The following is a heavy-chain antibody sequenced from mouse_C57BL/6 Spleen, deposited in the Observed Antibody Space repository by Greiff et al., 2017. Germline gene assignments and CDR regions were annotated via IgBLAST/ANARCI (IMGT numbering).Heavy chain of an antibody. D-gene: IGHD1-1*01. CDR2: INPSNGGT. CDR1: GYTFTSYW. V-gene: IGHV1-53*01. J-gene: IGHJ1*03. CDR3: ARNYYGSSRGVYWYCDV. Sequence: QVQLQQPGTELVKPGASVKLSCKASGYTFTSYWMHWVKQRPGQGLEWIGNINPSNGGTNYNEKFKSKAKLTVDKSSSTAYMQLSSLTSEDSEVYYGARNYYGSSRGVYWYCDVWGTGTTVTVSS.